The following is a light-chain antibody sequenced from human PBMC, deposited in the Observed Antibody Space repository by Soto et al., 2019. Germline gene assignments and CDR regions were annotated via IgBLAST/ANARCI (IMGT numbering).Light chain of an antibody. CDR2: DAS. CDR1: QSVSSY. V-gene: IGKV3-20*01. CDR3: QQFSSYPLT. Sequence: EIVFAHSPATLSFSRGERATLSCRASQSVSSYLAWYQQKPGQAPRLLIYDASSRATGIPDRFSGGGSGTDFTLTISRLEPQDFAVYYCQQFSSYPLTFGGGTKVDIK. J-gene: IGKJ4*01.